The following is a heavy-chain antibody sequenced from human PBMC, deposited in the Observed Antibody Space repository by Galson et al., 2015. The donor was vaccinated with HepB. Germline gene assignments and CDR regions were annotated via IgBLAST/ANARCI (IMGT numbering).Heavy chain of an antibody. CDR2: ISAGSTTI. J-gene: IGHJ6*02. Sequence: SLRLSCAASGVTIPSYSMNWVRKAPGKGLEWPAYISAGSTTIYYADSVKGRFTISRDNAKNFLYLHMNSLRGEDTAVYYCARNPSSYDYYNMDVWGHGTTVTVSS. CDR1: GVTIPSYS. V-gene: IGHV3-48*01. CDR3: ARNPSSYDYYNMDV.